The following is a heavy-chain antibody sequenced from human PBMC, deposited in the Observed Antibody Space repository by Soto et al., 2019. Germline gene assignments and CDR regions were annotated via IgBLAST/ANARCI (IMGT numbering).Heavy chain of an antibody. CDR3: AKGLVPPGTSLWVATSFDY. CDR2: VSRTGGSV. J-gene: IGHJ4*02. Sequence: EVQLLESGGGLVQPGGSLRLSCAASGFTFSNCEMGWVRQAPGKGLAWVSAVSRTGGSVYYADSVKRRFTISRDNSKNPPYLQMTSLRASGTAVYYSAKGLVPPGTSLWVATSFDYWGQGTLVTVSS. D-gene: IGHD5-12*01. V-gene: IGHV3-23*01. CDR1: GFTFSNCE.